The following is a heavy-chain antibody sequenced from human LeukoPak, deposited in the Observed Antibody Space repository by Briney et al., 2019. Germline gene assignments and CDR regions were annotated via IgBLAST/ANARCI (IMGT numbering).Heavy chain of an antibody. CDR2: ISGSGDNT. V-gene: IGHV3-23*01. Sequence: GGSLRLSCAASGFTFSSYAMSWVRQAPGKGLEWVSSISGSGDNTYYADSVKDRFSISRDNSKTTVSLQMNSLRAEDTAVYYCAKGRGIAVTSAANYWGQGTLVTVSS. CDR1: GFTFSSYA. CDR3: AKGRGIAVTSAANY. D-gene: IGHD4-17*01. J-gene: IGHJ4*02.